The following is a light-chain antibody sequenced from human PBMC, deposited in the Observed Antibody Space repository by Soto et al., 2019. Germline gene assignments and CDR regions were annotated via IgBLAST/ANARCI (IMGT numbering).Light chain of an antibody. CDR1: QSLLHSNGYNY. Sequence: DIVMTQSPLSLPVTPGEPASISCRSSQSLLHSNGYNYLDWYLQKPGQSPQLLIYLGSNRASGVPDRFSGSGAGTDVTLKISRVEAEDVGVYYCMQALQTPACGQGTKVESK. CDR2: LGS. J-gene: IGKJ1*01. CDR3: MQALQTPA. V-gene: IGKV2-28*01.